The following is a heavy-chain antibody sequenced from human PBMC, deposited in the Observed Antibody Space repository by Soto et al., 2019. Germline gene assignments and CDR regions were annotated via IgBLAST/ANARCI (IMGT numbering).Heavy chain of an antibody. J-gene: IGHJ4*02. D-gene: IGHD2-2*01. CDR1: GGSFSGYY. CDR3: ARRARDIVVVPAAIPRHFDY. Sequence: QVQLQQWGAGLLKPSETLSLTCAVYGGSFSGYYWSWIRQPPGKGLEWIGEINHSGSTNYNPSLKSRVTISVDTSEDQFSLKLSSVTAADSAVYYCARRARDIVVVPAAIPRHFDYWGRGTLVTVCS. V-gene: IGHV4-34*01. CDR2: INHSGST.